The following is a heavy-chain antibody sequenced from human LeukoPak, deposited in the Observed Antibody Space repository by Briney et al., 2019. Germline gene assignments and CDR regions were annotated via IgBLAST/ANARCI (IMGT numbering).Heavy chain of an antibody. J-gene: IGHJ4*02. D-gene: IGHD3-3*01. CDR3: ARDEVEWLFDY. Sequence: GGSLRLSCAASGFTFSSYSMNWVRQAPGKGLEWVSSISSSSSYIYYADSVKGRFTISRDNAKNPLYLQMNGLRAEDTAVYYCARDEVEWLFDYWGQGTLVTVSS. CDR2: ISSSSSYI. V-gene: IGHV3-21*01. CDR1: GFTFSSYS.